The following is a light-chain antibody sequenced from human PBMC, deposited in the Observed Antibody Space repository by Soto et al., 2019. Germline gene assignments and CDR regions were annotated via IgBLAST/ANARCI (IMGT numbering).Light chain of an antibody. Sequence: QSALTQPPSVSGAPGQRVTISCTGSSSNIGAGYDVHWYQQLPGTAPKLLIYGNSNRPSGVPDRFSGSKSGTSASLAITGLQAEDEADYYCQSYDSSLSGVFGTGTMVTVL. CDR3: QSYDSSLSGV. CDR2: GNS. J-gene: IGLJ1*01. V-gene: IGLV1-40*01. CDR1: SSNIGAGYD.